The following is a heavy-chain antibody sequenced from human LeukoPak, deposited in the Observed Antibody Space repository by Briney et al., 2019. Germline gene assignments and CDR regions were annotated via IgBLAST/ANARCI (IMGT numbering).Heavy chain of an antibody. CDR2: IVYSGST. CDR3: ARHFFDWFRMKWFDP. D-gene: IGHD3-9*01. Sequence: PSETLSLTCTVSGGSISSSSYYWGWLRQPLGTGLEWIGSIVYSGSTYYNPSLKSRVTISADTSENQFSLKLSSVTAADTAVYYCARHFFDWFRMKWFDPWGQGTLVTVSS. J-gene: IGHJ5*02. V-gene: IGHV4-39*01. CDR1: GGSISSSSYY.